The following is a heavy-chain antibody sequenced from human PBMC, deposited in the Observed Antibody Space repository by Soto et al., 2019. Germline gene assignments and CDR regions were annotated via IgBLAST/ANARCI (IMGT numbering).Heavy chain of an antibody. D-gene: IGHD3-10*02. CDR1: GGTFTSYA. CDR2: IIHGFDTT. J-gene: IGHJ6*02. Sequence: QVHLVQSGAEVRKPGSSVKVSCTTSGGTFTSYAITWVRQAPGQGLQWMGGIIHGFDTTFHAQKFQGRLTITADEATDSAYMELRSLRSDGTAVYYCARDQGLFVHTGMVIDFFGMDVWGPWTTVTVTS. CDR3: ARDQGLFVHTGMVIDFFGMDV. V-gene: IGHV1-69*01.